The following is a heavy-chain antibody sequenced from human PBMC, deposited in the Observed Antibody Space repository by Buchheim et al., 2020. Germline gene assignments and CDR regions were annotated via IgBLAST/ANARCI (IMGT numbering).Heavy chain of an antibody. CDR3: ARGKTIFGVVIFSTNRPYYFDY. V-gene: IGHV4-34*01. J-gene: IGHJ4*02. CDR1: GGSFSGYY. D-gene: IGHD3-3*01. CDR2: INHSGST. Sequence: QVQLQQWGAGLLKPSETLSLTCAVYGGSFSGYYWSWIRQPPGKGLEWIGEINHSGSTNYNPSLKSRVTISVDTSKNQFSLKLSSVTAADTAVYYCARGKTIFGVVIFSTNRPYYFDYWGQGTL.